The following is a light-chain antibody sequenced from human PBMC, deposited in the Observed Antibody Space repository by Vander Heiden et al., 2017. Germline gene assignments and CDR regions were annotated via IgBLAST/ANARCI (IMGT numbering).Light chain of an antibody. CDR3: QNWGTGIQV. J-gene: IGLJ3*02. Sequence: QLALTPSPSASASLGAAVMLACSLRSGQSTYAIAWPRPQPGKGTRDLMSLNSDGSQNQGDVIPDRFSASSSASERFLTLSSLQSADEADYSGQNWGTGIQVFGGGTKLTVL. CDR1: SGQSTYA. V-gene: IGLV4-69*01. CDR2: LNSDGSQ.